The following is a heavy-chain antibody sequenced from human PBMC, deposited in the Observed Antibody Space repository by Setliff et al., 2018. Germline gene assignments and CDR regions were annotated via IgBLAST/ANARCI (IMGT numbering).Heavy chain of an antibody. J-gene: IGHJ3*02. CDR3: ARDRRIVGARHAFDI. D-gene: IGHD1-26*01. V-gene: IGHV4-31*03. Sequence: SETLSLTCTVSGGSISSGGYYWSWIRQHPGKGLEWIGXIYYXGXTYYNPSLXXRVTISVDTSKNQFSLKLSSVTAADTAVYYCARDRRIVGARHAFDIWGQGTMVTVSS. CDR2: IYYXGXT. CDR1: GGSISSGGYY.